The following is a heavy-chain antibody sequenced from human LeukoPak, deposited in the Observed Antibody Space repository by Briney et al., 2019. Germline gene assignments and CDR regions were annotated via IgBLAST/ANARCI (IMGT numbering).Heavy chain of an antibody. V-gene: IGHV4-39*01. Sequence: KPSETLSLTCTVSGGSISSSRYYWGWIRQPPGKGLEWIGNIYYSGSTYYNPSLKSRFTISVDTAKNQFSLKLSYVTAADTAVYYCARGSYSGNYLSYYGMDVWGQGTTVTAPS. J-gene: IGHJ6*02. CDR1: GGSISSSRYY. D-gene: IGHD1-26*01. CDR2: IYYSGST. CDR3: ARGSYSGNYLSYYGMDV.